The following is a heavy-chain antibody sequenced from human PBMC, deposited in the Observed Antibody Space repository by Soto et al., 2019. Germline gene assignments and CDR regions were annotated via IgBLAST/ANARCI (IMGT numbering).Heavy chain of an antibody. CDR3: ARVTGTTSWFDP. Sequence: ASVKVSCKASGYTFTSYDINRVRQATGQGLEWMGWMNPNSGNTGYAQKFQGRVTMTRNTSISTAYMELSSLRSEDTAVYYCARVTGTTSWFDPWGQGTLVTVSS. D-gene: IGHD1-7*01. CDR2: MNPNSGNT. CDR1: GYTFTSYD. V-gene: IGHV1-8*01. J-gene: IGHJ5*02.